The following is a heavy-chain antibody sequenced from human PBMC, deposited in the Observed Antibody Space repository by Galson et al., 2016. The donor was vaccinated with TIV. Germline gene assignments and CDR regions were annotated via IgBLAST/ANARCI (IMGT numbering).Heavy chain of an antibody. CDR2: IIPIFNIA. CDR3: ARAGGGYHDTYWYFDL. J-gene: IGHJ2*01. V-gene: IGHV1-69*13. D-gene: IGHD3-22*01. Sequence: SVKVSCKASGVTFNSHAINWVRQAPGQGLERMGGIIPIFNIADYAQKFQGRVTITADESARTVSMELSSLRSDDTAVYYCARAGGGYHDTYWYFDLWGRGTLVTVSS. CDR1: GVTFNSHA.